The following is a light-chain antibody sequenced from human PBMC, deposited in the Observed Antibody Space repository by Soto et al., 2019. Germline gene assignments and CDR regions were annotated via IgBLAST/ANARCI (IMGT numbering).Light chain of an antibody. V-gene: IGLV2-8*01. CDR3: SSYAGIENLAV. CDR2: EVT. Sequence: QSALTQPPSASGSPGQSVTISCTGTSRDVGAFYSVSWYQQHPGKAPKLIIYEVTKRPSGVPDRFSGSKSGSTASLTVSGLQAEDEADYYCSSYAGIENLAVFGTGTKLTVL. J-gene: IGLJ1*01. CDR1: SRDVGAFYS.